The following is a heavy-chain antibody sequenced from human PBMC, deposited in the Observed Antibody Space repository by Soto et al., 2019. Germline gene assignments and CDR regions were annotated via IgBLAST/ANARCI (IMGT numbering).Heavy chain of an antibody. V-gene: IGHV3-30*18. D-gene: IGHD2-2*01. Sequence: QVQLVESGGGVVQPGRSLRLSCAASGFTFSSYGMHWVRQAPGKRLEWVAVISYGGSNKYYADSVKGRFTISRDNSKNALYLQMNNLRAEDMAVYYCAKDNCISTSCYRLYNWFDRWGEGTLVTVSS. CDR2: ISYGGSNK. J-gene: IGHJ5*02. CDR1: GFTFSSYG. CDR3: AKDNCISTSCYRLYNWFDR.